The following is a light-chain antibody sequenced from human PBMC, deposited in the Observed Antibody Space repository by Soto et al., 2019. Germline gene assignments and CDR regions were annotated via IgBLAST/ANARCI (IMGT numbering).Light chain of an antibody. CDR1: QSVSSY. CDR3: QQRSNWPPVI. V-gene: IGKV3-11*01. Sequence: EIVLTQSPATLSLSPGERATLSCRASQSVSSYLAWYQQKPGQAPRLLIYDTSNRATAIPARFSGSGPGTDFTLTISSLEPEDFAVYYCQQRSNWPPVIFGQGTRLEIK. CDR2: DTS. J-gene: IGKJ5*01.